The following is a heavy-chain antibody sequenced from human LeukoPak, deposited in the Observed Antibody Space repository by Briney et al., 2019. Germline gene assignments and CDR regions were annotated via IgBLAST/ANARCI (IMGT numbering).Heavy chain of an antibody. CDR1: GGSINSHY. CDR3: ATIKRGSIFGYFDF. J-gene: IGHJ4*02. D-gene: IGHD5-18*01. Sequence: SETLSLTCSVSGGSINSHYWGWIRQPPGMGLEWIGYVRDTGATKDNPSLSSPVTLSADTSKNQLSLRLRSVIAADTAVYFCATIKRGSIFGYFDFWGQGILVTVSS. CDR2: VRDTGAT. V-gene: IGHV4-59*11.